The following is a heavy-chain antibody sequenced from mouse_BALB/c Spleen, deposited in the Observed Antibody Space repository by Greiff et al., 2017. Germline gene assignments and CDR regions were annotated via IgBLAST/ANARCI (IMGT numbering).Heavy chain of an antibody. J-gene: IGHJ4*01. D-gene: IGHD2-14*01. V-gene: IGHV3-2*02. Sequence: VQLQQSGPGLVKPSQSLSLTCTVTGYSITSDYAWNWIRQFPGNKLEWMGYISYSGSTSYNPSLKSRISITRDTSKNQFFLQLNSVTTEDTATYYCARKNYRYDYYAMDYWGQGTSVTVSS. CDR2: ISYSGST. CDR3: ARKNYRYDYYAMDY. CDR1: GYSITSDYA.